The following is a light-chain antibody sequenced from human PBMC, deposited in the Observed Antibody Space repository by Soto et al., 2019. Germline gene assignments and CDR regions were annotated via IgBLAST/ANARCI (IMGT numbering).Light chain of an antibody. CDR2: EGS. CDR1: SSDDGSYNL. CDR3: CSYAGSSNYV. J-gene: IGLJ1*01. Sequence: QSVLTQPASVSGSPGQSITISCTGTSSDDGSYNLVSWYQQHPGKAPKLMIYEGSKRPSGVSNRFSGSKSGNTASLTISGLQAEDEADYYCCSYAGSSNYVFGTGTKVTVL. V-gene: IGLV2-23*01.